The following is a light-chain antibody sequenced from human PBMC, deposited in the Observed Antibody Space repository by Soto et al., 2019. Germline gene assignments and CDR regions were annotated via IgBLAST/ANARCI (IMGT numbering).Light chain of an antibody. CDR1: QTVNSNY. CDR3: QQYSKSPIP. Sequence: EVVLKDSPGALSLYPGERATLSCSASQTVNSNYLAWYQHKPGQTPRFLIYGASRRATGIPDRFSGSGTGTDFTLTISRLEPEDVAIYYCQQYSKSPIPFAHGTRLAI. CDR2: GAS. J-gene: IGKJ5*01. V-gene: IGKV3-20*01.